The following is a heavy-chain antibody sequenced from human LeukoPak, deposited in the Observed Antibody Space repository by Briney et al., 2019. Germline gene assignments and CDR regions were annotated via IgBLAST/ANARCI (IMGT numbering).Heavy chain of an antibody. D-gene: IGHD3-16*01. J-gene: IGHJ4*02. CDR2: ITSNSATI. CDR1: GFTFSVYS. CDR3: ARSVGGHFDY. V-gene: IGHV3-48*01. Sequence: GGSLRLSCAASGFTFSVYSMNWVRRPPGMGLEWVSYITSNSATIQYAAPAKGRFTISSENAKNSLPPQMKLLRSWDQAVDYCARSVGGHFDYWGQRMLVTVSS.